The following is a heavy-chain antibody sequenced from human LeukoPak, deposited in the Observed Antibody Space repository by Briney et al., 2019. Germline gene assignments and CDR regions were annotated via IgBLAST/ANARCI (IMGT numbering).Heavy chain of an antibody. CDR3: ARGPTSRDY. CDR2: ISSSSRYI. J-gene: IGHJ4*02. Sequence: GSLSLSCAASGFTFSSYSLTWVRQAPGKGLEWISYISSSSRYIDYVDSVKGRFTISRDNAKNSLYLQMNGLRVEETAVYYCARGPTSRDYWGQGTLVTVSS. CDR1: GFTFSSYS. D-gene: IGHD3-16*01. V-gene: IGHV3-21*01.